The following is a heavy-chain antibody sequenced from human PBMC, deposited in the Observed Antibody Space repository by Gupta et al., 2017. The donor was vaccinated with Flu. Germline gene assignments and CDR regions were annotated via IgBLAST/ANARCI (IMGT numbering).Heavy chain of an antibody. CDR2: IYYSGST. D-gene: IGHD5-18*01. Sequence: QLQLQESGPGLVKPSETLSLTCTVSGGPISSSSYYWGWIRQPPGKGLEWIGSIYYSGSTYYNPSLKSRVTISVDTSKNQFSLKLSSVTAADTAVYYCARHVRGYSSANDYWGQGTLVTVSS. CDR1: GGPISSSSYY. J-gene: IGHJ4*02. CDR3: ARHVRGYSSANDY. V-gene: IGHV4-39*01.